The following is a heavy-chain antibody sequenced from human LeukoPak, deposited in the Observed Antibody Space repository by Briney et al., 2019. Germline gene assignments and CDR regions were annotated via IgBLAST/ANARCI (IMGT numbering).Heavy chain of an antibody. CDR2: ISSTSSYI. CDR3: AKVVQYTASTGTGLDY. J-gene: IGHJ4*02. Sequence: PGGSLRLSCAASGFTFSSYSMNWVRQAPGKGLEWVSSISSTSSYIYYADSVKGRFTISRENPKNTLYLQMDSLRAEDTAIYYCAKVVQYTASTGTGLDYWGQGTLVTVSS. V-gene: IGHV3-21*01. D-gene: IGHD1-1*01. CDR1: GFTFSSYS.